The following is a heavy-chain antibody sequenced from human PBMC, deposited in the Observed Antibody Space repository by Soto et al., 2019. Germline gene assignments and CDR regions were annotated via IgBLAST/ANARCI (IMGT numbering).Heavy chain of an antibody. Sequence: GGSLRLSCAASGFTFDDYAMHWVRQAPGKGLEWVSGISWNSGSIGYADSVKGRFTISRDNAKNSLYLQMNSLRAEDTALYYCAKVRCSGGSCYARPVDAFDIWGQGTMVTVSS. D-gene: IGHD2-15*01. CDR1: GFTFDDYA. V-gene: IGHV3-9*01. CDR2: ISWNSGSI. CDR3: AKVRCSGGSCYARPVDAFDI. J-gene: IGHJ3*02.